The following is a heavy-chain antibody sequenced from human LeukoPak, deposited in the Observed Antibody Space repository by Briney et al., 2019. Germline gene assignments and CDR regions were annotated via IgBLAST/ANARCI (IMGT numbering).Heavy chain of an antibody. CDR1: GFTFSSYW. CDR3: ARVLPGYYFDY. Sequence: GGSLRLSCAASGFTFSSYWMSWVRQAPGKGLEWVANIKQDGSEKYYVDSVKGRFTISRGNAKNSLYLQMNSLRAEDTAVYYCARVLPGYYFDYWGQGTLVTVSS. D-gene: IGHD5-18*01. J-gene: IGHJ4*02. V-gene: IGHV3-7*03. CDR2: IKQDGSEK.